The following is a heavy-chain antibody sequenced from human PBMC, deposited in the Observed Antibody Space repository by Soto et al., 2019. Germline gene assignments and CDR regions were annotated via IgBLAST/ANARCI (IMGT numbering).Heavy chain of an antibody. CDR1: GFTFSAYT. J-gene: IGHJ4*02. V-gene: IGHV3-23*01. CDR3: AKRHTPVATPANSFDY. D-gene: IGHD5-18*01. Sequence: EVQLLESGGELVQPGGSLRLSCAASGFTFSAYTMNWVRQAPGKGLDWVSAIVSGGTTYYADSVKGRFTIFRDDSTNTLYLQMNNLRAADTALYYSAKRHTPVATPANSFDYWGQGTLVTVSS. CDR2: IVSGGTT.